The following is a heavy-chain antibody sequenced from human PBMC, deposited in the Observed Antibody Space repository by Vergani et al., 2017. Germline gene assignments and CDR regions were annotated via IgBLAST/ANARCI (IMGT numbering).Heavy chain of an antibody. CDR2: IIPIFGTA. V-gene: IGHV1-69*01. Sequence: QVQLLQSGAEVKKPGSSVKVSCKASGGTFSSYAISWVRQAPGQGLEWMGGIIPIFGTANYAQKFQGRVTITADESTSTAYMELSSLRSEDTAVYYCARGRAVVYAMDDAFDIWGQGTMVTVSS. CDR3: ARGRAVVYAMDDAFDI. J-gene: IGHJ3*02. D-gene: IGHD2-8*02. CDR1: GGTFSSYA.